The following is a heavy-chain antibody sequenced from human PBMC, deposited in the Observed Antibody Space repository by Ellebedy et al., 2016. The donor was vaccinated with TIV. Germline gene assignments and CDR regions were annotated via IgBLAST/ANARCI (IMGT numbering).Heavy chain of an antibody. D-gene: IGHD3-16*01. Sequence: AASVKVSCKASGYSFTGYDVNWVRRATGQGLEWMGWIEPDTGNTAYAQKFRGKVTLTKNTSISTAYMELNSLTSEDTAVYYCSRGLGVGPDSWGQGTRVTVSS. V-gene: IGHV1-8*01. J-gene: IGHJ4*02. CDR1: GYSFTGYD. CDR2: IEPDTGNT. CDR3: SRGLGVGPDS.